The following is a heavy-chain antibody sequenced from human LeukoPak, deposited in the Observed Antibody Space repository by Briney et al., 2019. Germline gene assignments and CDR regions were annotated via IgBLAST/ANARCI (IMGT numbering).Heavy chain of an antibody. D-gene: IGHD6-19*01. J-gene: IGHJ3*02. CDR3: ARESPYSSGWYGDAFDI. CDR2: ISAYNGNT. V-gene: IGHV1-18*01. Sequence: SVKVSCHASGCPFTNYGISWVRQAPGQGLEWMGWISAYNGNTNYAQKLQGRVTMTTDTSTSTACMELRSLRSDDTAVYYCARESPYSSGWYGDAFDILVQGTMVTVSS. CDR1: GCPFTNYG.